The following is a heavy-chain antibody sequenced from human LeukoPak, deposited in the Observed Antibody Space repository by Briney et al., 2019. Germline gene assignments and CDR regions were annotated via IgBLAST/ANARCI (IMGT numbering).Heavy chain of an antibody. CDR2: INWNGGST. V-gene: IGHV3-20*01. CDR1: GFTFDDYG. J-gene: IGHJ4*02. Sequence: GGSLRLSCAASGFTFDDYGMSWVRQAPGKGLEWVSGINWNGGSTGYADSVKGRFTISRDDAKNSLYLQMNSLRAEDTALYHCARHPYGVLDYWGQGTLVTVSS. D-gene: IGHD4-17*01. CDR3: ARHPYGVLDY.